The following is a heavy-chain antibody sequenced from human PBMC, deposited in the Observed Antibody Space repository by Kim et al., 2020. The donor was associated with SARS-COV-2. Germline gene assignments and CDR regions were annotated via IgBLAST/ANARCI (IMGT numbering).Heavy chain of an antibody. J-gene: IGHJ5*02. D-gene: IGHD2-15*01. CDR1: GGSISSYY. Sequence: SETLSLTCTVSGGSISSYYWSWIRQPPGKGLEWIGYIYYSGSTNYNPSLKSRVTISVDTSKNQFSLKLSSVTAADTAVYYCARGWGYCSGGSCQDWFDPWGQGTLFPVSS. CDR3: ARGWGYCSGGSCQDWFDP. V-gene: IGHV4-59*13. CDR2: IYYSGST.